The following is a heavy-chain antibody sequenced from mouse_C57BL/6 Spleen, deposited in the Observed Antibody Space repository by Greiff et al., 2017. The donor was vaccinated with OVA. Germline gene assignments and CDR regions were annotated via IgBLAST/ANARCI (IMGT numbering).Heavy chain of an antibody. D-gene: IGHD1-1*02. V-gene: IGHV5-17*01. CDR2: ISSGSSTI. Sequence: EVMLVESGGGLVKPGGSLKLSCAASGFTFSDYGMHWVRQAPEKGLEWVAYISSGSSTIYYADTVKGRFTISRDNAKNTLFLQMTSLRSEDTAMYYCARHYGDAMDYWGQGTSVTVSS. CDR1: GFTFSDYG. J-gene: IGHJ4*01. CDR3: ARHYGDAMDY.